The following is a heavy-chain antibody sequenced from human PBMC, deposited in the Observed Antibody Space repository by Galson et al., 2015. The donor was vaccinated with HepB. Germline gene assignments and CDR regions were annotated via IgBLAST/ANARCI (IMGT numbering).Heavy chain of an antibody. Sequence: SLRLSCAASGFSFSNAWMNWVRQAPGKGLEWVGRITSKIDGGTTDYAAPVKGRFTISRDDSKNMLYLQMNSLQIGDTAVYYCTTVYYWGQGTLVTVSS. CDR1: GFSFSNAW. D-gene: IGHD1-14*01. V-gene: IGHV3-15*07. J-gene: IGHJ4*02. CDR3: TTVYY. CDR2: ITSKIDGGTT.